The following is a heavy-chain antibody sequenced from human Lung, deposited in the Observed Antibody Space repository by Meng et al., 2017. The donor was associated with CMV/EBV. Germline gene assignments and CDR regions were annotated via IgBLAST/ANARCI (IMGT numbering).Heavy chain of an antibody. CDR1: GFTFDDFA. V-gene: IGHV3-9*01. J-gene: IGHJ6*02. CDR3: AKGGGERVTFDAMDV. Sequence: SLKISCAASGFTFDDFAMHWVRQTPGEGLEWVSGISGNTGCIGYADSVKGRFTISRDNAKKTLSLQMNTLRSEDTALYYCAKGGGERVTFDAMDVWGQGNXVTV. D-gene: IGHD5-18*01. CDR2: ISGNTGCI.